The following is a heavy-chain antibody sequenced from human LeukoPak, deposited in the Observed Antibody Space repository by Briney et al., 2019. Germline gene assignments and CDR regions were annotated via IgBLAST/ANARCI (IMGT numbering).Heavy chain of an antibody. V-gene: IGHV3-23*01. CDR3: AKAGDYYNSGSPVDC. J-gene: IGHJ4*02. D-gene: IGHD3-10*01. CDR1: GFTFSNFA. Sequence: GGSLRLSCAASGFTFSNFAMNWVRQAPGKGLQWVSGLSGSGDSTYYADSVKGRFTISRDNSKNTLYLQMNSLRAADTAVYYCAKAGDYYNSGSPVDCWGQGTLVTVSS. CDR2: LSGSGDST.